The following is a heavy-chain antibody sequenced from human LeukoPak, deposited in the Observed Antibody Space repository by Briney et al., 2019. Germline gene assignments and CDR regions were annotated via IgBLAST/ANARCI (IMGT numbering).Heavy chain of an antibody. CDR1: GFTFSSYG. Sequence: GGSLRLSCAASGFTFSSYGMHWVRQAPAKGLEWVAVIWYDGGNKYYTDSVKGRFTISRDNSKNTLYLQMNSLRAEDTAVYYCARDQIGGHYQFWGQGALVAVSS. V-gene: IGHV3-33*01. D-gene: IGHD2-21*02. CDR2: IWYDGGNK. CDR3: ARDQIGGHYQF. J-gene: IGHJ4*02.